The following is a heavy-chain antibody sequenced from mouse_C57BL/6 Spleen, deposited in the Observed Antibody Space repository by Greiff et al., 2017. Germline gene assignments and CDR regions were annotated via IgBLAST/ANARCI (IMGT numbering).Heavy chain of an antibody. CDR2: IYIGNGYT. CDR3: ASYDGYYDYAMDY. CDR1: GYTFTSYG. V-gene: IGHV1-58*01. D-gene: IGHD2-3*01. Sequence: EVKLQESGAELVRPGSSVKMSCKTSGYTFTSYGINWVKQRPGQGLEWIGYIYIGNGYTEYNEKFKGKATLTSDTSSSTAYMQLSSLTSEDSAIYFCASYDGYYDYAMDYWGQGTSVTVSS. J-gene: IGHJ4*01.